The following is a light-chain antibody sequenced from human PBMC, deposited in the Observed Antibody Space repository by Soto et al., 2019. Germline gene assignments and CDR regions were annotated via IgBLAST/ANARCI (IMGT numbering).Light chain of an antibody. CDR2: GAS. Sequence: EIVMTQSPATLSVSPGERATLSCRASQSVSSNLAWYQQKPGQAPRLLIYGASTRATGIPARFSGSGSGTEFTLTLSRLQSEDCAVYYCQQYGTFGQGTKVEIK. V-gene: IGKV3-15*01. CDR3: QQYGT. J-gene: IGKJ1*01. CDR1: QSVSSN.